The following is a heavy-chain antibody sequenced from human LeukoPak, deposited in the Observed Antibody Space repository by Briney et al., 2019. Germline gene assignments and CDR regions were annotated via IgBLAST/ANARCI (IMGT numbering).Heavy chain of an antibody. Sequence: GGSLRLSCAASGFTFSTYGMHWVRQAPGKGLEWVALIWYDGSNKNYADSVQGRFTISRDNSKNTLYLQMNSLRAEDTAVYYCARDNWALDRGAFDIWGQGTMVTVSS. CDR2: IWYDGSNK. V-gene: IGHV3-33*01. J-gene: IGHJ3*02. D-gene: IGHD7-27*01. CDR1: GFTFSTYG. CDR3: ARDNWALDRGAFDI.